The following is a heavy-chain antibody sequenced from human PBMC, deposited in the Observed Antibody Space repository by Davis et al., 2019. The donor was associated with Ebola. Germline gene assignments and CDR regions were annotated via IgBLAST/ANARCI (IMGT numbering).Heavy chain of an antibody. CDR2: ISGSGGST. CDR3: TTRPGGSGWHNWFDP. V-gene: IGHV3-23*01. D-gene: IGHD6-19*01. CDR1: GFTFSSYA. Sequence: GESLKISCAASGFTFSSYAMSWVRQAPGKGLEWVSAISGSGGSTYYADSVKGRFTISRDNSKNTLYLQMNSLKTEDTAVYYCTTRPGGSGWHNWFDPWGQGTLVTVSS. J-gene: IGHJ5*02.